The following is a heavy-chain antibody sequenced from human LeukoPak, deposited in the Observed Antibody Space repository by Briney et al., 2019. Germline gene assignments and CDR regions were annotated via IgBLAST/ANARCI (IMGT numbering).Heavy chain of an antibody. V-gene: IGHV4-4*07. CDR2: IHTTGRT. J-gene: IGHJ5*02. D-gene: IGHD3-10*01. CDR3: ARAMVRGIVGWAPFELSNWFDP. Sequence: SETLSLTCTVSGGSISSYYWSWIRLPAGKGLEWIGRIHTTGRTKYNPSLKSRVTMSVDTSKNQCSLKLNSVTAADTAVYYCARAMVRGIVGWAPFELSNWFDPWGQGTLVTVSS. CDR1: GGSISSYY.